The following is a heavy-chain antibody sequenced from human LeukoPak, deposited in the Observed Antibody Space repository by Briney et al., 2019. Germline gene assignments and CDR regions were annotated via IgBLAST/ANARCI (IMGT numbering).Heavy chain of an antibody. CDR1: GYTFTSYG. J-gene: IGHJ4*02. V-gene: IGHV1-18*01. CDR3: ASLRDYDILTGLVY. Sequence: GASVKVSCKASGYTFTSYGISWVRQAPGQGLEWMGWISAYNGNTNYAQKLQGRVTMTTDTSTSTAYMELRSLRSDDTAVYYCASLRDYDILTGLVYWGQGTLVTVSS. CDR2: ISAYNGNT. D-gene: IGHD3-9*01.